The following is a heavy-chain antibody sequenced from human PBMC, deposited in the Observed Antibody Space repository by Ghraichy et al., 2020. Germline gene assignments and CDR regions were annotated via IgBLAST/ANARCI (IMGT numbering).Heavy chain of an antibody. CDR3: ARHTRPIVGTTLHAVDM. Sequence: SENLSLTCTVSGGSISSYFWSWIRRPPGKGLEWIGYIYYSGSTNYNPSLNSRVTISIDTSKNQFSLRLNSVTATYTAVYYCARHTRPIVGTTLHAVDMCGQGTMVTVSS. CDR1: GGSISSYF. D-gene: IGHD1-26*01. CDR2: IYYSGST. V-gene: IGHV4-59*08. J-gene: IGHJ3*02.